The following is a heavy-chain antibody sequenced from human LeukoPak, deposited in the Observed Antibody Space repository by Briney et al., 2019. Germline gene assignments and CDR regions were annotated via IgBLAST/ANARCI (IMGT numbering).Heavy chain of an antibody. Sequence: SETLSLTCTVSIGSIGSYYWSWIRQPPGKGLEGIGYIYYSWSTNYSPSLKSRGTISVDTSKNQFSLKLSSVTASDTAMYSCARSERITMILGGAFDIWGQGTMVSVSP. J-gene: IGHJ3*02. CDR3: ARSERITMILGGAFDI. V-gene: IGHV4-59*08. CDR2: IYYSWST. CDR1: IGSIGSYY. D-gene: IGHD3-22*01.